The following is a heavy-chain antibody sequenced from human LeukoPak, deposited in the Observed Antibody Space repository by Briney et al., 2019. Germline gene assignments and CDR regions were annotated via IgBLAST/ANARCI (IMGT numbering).Heavy chain of an antibody. D-gene: IGHD3-16*01. CDR1: GGSISSYH. Sequence: SETLSLTCTVSGGSISSYHWSWIWQPPGKELEWIGYIFYSGSTNYNPSLKSRVTISLDTSKSQFSLKLSSVTAADTAVYYCARWGRTPTPPYYYYGMDVWGQGTTVTVSS. CDR3: ARWGRTPTPPYYYYGMDV. J-gene: IGHJ6*02. CDR2: IFYSGST. V-gene: IGHV4-59*01.